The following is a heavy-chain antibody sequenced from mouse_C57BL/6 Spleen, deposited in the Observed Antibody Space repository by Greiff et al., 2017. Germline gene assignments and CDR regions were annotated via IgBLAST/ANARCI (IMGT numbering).Heavy chain of an antibody. J-gene: IGHJ4*01. V-gene: IGHV1-81*01. CDR2: IYPRSGNT. Sequence: VKLVESGAELARPGASVKLSCKASGYTFTSYGISWVKQRTGQGLEWIGEIYPRSGNTYYNEKFKGKATLTADKSSSTAYMELRSLTSEDSAVYFCARGHDGVRAMDYWGQGTSVTVSS. D-gene: IGHD2-3*01. CDR3: ARGHDGVRAMDY. CDR1: GYTFTSYG.